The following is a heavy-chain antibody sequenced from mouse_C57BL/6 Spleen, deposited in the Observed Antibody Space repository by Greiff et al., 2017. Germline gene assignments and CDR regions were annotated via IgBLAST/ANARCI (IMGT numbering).Heavy chain of an antibody. V-gene: IGHV5-17*01. D-gene: IGHD4-1*01. CDR1: GFTFSDYG. CDR3: ARRDGTRYFDV. J-gene: IGHJ1*03. CDR2: ISSGSSTI. Sequence: EVHLVESGGGLVKPGGSLKLSCAASGFTFSDYGMHWVRQAPEKGLEWVAYISSGSSTIYYADTVKGRFTISRDNAKNTLFLQMTSLRSEDTAMYYCARRDGTRYFDVWGTGTTVTVSS.